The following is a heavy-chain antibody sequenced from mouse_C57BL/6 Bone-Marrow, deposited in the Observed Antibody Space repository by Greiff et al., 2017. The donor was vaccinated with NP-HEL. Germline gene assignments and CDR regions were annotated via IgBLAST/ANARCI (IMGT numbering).Heavy chain of an antibody. CDR1: GFTFSDYG. J-gene: IGHJ4*01. Sequence: EVHLVESGGGLAQPGGSLKLSCAASGFTFSDYGMAWVRQAPRKGPEWVAFISNLAYSIYYADTVTGRFTISRENAKNTLYLEMSSLRSEDTAMYYCARVDYGSSYDYAMDYWGQGTSVTVSS. CDR3: ARVDYGSSYDYAMDY. CDR2: ISNLAYSI. D-gene: IGHD1-1*01. V-gene: IGHV5-15*01.